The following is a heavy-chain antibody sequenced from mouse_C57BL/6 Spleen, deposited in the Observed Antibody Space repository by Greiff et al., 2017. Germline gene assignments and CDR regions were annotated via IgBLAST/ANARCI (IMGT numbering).Heavy chain of an antibody. CDR2: IHPNSGST. CDR1: GYTFTSYW. V-gene: IGHV1-64*01. J-gene: IGHJ2*01. D-gene: IGHD1-1*01. CDR3: SLLRLYYFEC. Sequence: QVQLQQPGAELVKPGASVKLSCKASGYTFTSYWMHWVKQRPGQGLEWIGMIHPNSGSTNYNEKFKSKATLTVDKSSTTAYMQLSSLTSEDSAVYYCSLLRLYYFECWGQGTTLTVSS.